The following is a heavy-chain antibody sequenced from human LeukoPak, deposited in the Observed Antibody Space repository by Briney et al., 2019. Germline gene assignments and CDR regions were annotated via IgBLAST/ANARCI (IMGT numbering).Heavy chain of an antibody. D-gene: IGHD6-19*01. CDR1: GFTFSNAW. J-gene: IGHJ4*02. CDR2: IKSKTDGGTT. Sequence: PGGSLRLSCAASGFTFSNAWMSWVRQAPGKGLEWVGRIKSKTDGGTTDYAAPVKGRFTISRDDSKNTLYLQMDSLKTEDTAVYYCTTTVAPYYFGYWGQGTLVTVSS. V-gene: IGHV3-15*01. CDR3: TTTVAPYYFGY.